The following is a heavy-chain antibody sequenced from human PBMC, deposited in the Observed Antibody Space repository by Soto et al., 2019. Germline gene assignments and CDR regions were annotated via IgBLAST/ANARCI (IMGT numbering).Heavy chain of an antibody. V-gene: IGHV4-4*02. CDR1: GGSISSSNW. D-gene: IGHD3-22*01. J-gene: IGHJ4*02. CDR2: IYHSGST. CDR3: ASESYYYDSSGYREFDY. Sequence: ASETLSLTCAVSGGSISSSNWWSWVRQPPGKGLEWIGEIYHSGSTNYNPSLKSRVTISVDKSKNQFSLKLSSVTAADTAVYYCASESYYYDSSGYREFDYWGQGTLVTVSS.